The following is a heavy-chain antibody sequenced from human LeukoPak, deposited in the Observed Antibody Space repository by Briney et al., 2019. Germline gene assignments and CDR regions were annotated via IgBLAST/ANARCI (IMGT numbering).Heavy chain of an antibody. CDR1: GFMFKTYW. CDR3: ARDNLEWGSVFDY. J-gene: IGHJ4*02. D-gene: IGHD3-16*01. CDR2: INNDGHSI. Sequence: GGSLRPSCATSGFMFKTYWMHWVRQAPGKGLVWVSRINNDGHSINYADSVKGRFTTSRDNAKNTLFLHMNSLRAEDTGVYYCARDNLEWGSVFDYWGQGTLVTVSS. V-gene: IGHV3-74*01.